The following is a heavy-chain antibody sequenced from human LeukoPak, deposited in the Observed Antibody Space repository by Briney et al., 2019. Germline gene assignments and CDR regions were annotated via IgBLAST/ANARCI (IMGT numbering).Heavy chain of an antibody. Sequence: ASVKVSCKASGGTFSSYAISWVRQAPGQGLEWMGRIIPILGIANYAQKFQGRVTITADKSTSTAYMELSSLRSEDTAVYYCARAPIDGSGFDYWGQGTLVTVSS. CDR1: GGTFSSYA. D-gene: IGHD6-19*01. V-gene: IGHV1-69*04. CDR3: ARAPIDGSGFDY. J-gene: IGHJ4*02. CDR2: IIPILGIA.